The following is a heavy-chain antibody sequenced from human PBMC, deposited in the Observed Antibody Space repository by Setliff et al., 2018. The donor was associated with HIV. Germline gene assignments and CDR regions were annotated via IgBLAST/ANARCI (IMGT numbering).Heavy chain of an antibody. Sequence: ASVKVSCKASGYTFTSYGINWVRQAPGQGLEWMGWISVYNGNTNYARKLQGRVTMTTDTSTSTAYMEVSSLRSEDTAVYYCATEDKGYYASGLGWGQGTLVTVSS. V-gene: IGHV1-18*01. J-gene: IGHJ4*02. CDR1: GYTFTSYG. D-gene: IGHD3-10*01. CDR2: ISVYNGNT. CDR3: ATEDKGYYASGLG.